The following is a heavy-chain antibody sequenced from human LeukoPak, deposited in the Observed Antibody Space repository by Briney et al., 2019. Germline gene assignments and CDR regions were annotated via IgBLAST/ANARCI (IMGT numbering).Heavy chain of an antibody. Sequence: GASGTVSCKAAGYTFTCYYIHWVRQAPGQGLEWMGWINPNSGGTNNAQKFQGRVTMTRDTSISTAYMELSRLRSADTAVYYCARLAGSSWYFDYWGQGTLVTVSS. CDR1: GYTFTCYY. CDR3: ARLAGSSWYFDY. CDR2: INPNSGGT. D-gene: IGHD6-13*01. V-gene: IGHV1-2*02. J-gene: IGHJ4*02.